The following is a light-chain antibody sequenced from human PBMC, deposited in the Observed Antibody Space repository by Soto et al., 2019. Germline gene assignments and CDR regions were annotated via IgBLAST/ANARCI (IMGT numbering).Light chain of an antibody. Sequence: IXMTXXXXXXXXXVGXXVTXTCXASQXVDTYLAWYHQKPGKAPKLLIYDASSLENGVPSRXSXXXXXXXXXXXISSLQPDDFATYYCQQYNSDSPTFGQGTKLEXK. CDR2: DAS. J-gene: IGKJ2*01. V-gene: IGKV1-5*01. CDR1: QXVDTY. CDR3: QQYNSDSPT.